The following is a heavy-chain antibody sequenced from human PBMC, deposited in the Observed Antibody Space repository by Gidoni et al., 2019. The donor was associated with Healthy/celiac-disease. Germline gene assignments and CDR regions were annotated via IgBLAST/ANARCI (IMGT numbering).Heavy chain of an antibody. CDR2: SSSSSSYI. D-gene: IGHD5-18*01. CDR1: GFTFSSYS. J-gene: IGHJ4*02. Sequence: EVQLVESGGGLVKPGGTLRLSCSASGFTFSSYSMNWVRQAPGKGLEWVSSSSSSSSYIYYADSVKGRFTISRDNAKNSLYLQMNSLKAEDTAVYYCARDSDTAMGIDYWGQGTLVTVSS. CDR3: ARDSDTAMGIDY. V-gene: IGHV3-21*06.